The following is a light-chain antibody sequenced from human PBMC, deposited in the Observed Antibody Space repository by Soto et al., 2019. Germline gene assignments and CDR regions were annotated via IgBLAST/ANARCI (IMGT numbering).Light chain of an antibody. V-gene: IGLV2-14*01. CDR3: SSYPSSSTLV. CDR2: DVS. J-gene: IGLJ2*01. Sequence: QSALTQPASVSGSPGQSITISCTGTSSDVGGYHYVSWYQQHPGKAPKLMIYDVSNRPSGVSNRFSGSKSGNTASLTISGLQAEDEADYYCSSYPSSSTLVFGGGTKLTV. CDR1: SSDVGGYHY.